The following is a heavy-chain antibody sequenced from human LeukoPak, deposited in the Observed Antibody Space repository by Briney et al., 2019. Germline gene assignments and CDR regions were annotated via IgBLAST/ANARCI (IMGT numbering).Heavy chain of an antibody. D-gene: IGHD6-6*01. CDR2: INPNSGGT. CDR3: AREWSWSSSGPAFDY. Sequence: ASVEVSCKASGYTFTGYYMHWVRQAPGQGLEWMGWINPNSGGTNYAQKFQGRVTMTRDTSISTAYMELSRLRSDDTAVYYCAREWSWSSSGPAFDYWGQGTLVTVSS. J-gene: IGHJ4*02. V-gene: IGHV1-2*02. CDR1: GYTFTGYY.